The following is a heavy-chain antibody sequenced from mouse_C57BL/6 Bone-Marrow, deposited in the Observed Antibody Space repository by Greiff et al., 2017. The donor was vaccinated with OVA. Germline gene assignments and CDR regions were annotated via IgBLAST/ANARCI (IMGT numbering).Heavy chain of an antibody. Sequence: VQLQQSGAELVMPGASVKLSCKASGYTFTSYWMHWVKQRPGQGLEWIGEIDPSDSYTNYNQKFKGKSTLTVDKSSSTAYMQLSSLTSEDSAVYYCARDFYYYGYAMDYWGQGTSVTVSS. CDR2: IDPSDSYT. CDR1: GYTFTSYW. D-gene: IGHD1-1*01. J-gene: IGHJ4*01. CDR3: ARDFYYYGYAMDY. V-gene: IGHV1-69*01.